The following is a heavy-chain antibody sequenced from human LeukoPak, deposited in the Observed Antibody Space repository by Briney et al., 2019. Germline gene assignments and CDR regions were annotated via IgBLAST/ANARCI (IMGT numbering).Heavy chain of an antibody. CDR1: GGTFSSYA. CDR3: ARITAKALDY. CDR2: IIPIFGTA. J-gene: IGHJ4*02. Sequence: SVKVSCKASGGTFSSYAISWVRQAPGQGPEWMGGIIPIFGTANYAQKFQGRVTITADESTGTAYMELSSLRSEDTAVYYCARITAKALDYWGQGTLVTVSS. D-gene: IGHD3-16*01. V-gene: IGHV1-69*01.